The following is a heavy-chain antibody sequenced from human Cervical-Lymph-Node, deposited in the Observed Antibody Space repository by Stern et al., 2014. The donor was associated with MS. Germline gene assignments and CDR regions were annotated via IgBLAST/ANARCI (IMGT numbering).Heavy chain of an antibody. D-gene: IGHD1-7*01. V-gene: IGHV1-46*01. CDR3: ARDLGTAPSLRY. CDR2: INPSGGST. CDR1: GYAFTSYS. Sequence: QDQLVQSGAEVKKPGASVNVSCRASGYAFTSYSIHWVRQAPGQGLEWMGIINPSGGSTHYAQKFQGRVTMTRGTSTSTVYMELSTLRSEDTAIYYCARDLGTAPSLRYWGQGTLVTVSS. J-gene: IGHJ4*02.